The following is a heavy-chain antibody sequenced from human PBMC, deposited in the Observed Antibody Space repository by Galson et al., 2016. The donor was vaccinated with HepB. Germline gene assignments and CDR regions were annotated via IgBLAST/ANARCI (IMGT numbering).Heavy chain of an antibody. CDR3: ARTPWGYYNSNGPSPHDAFDI. J-gene: IGHJ3*02. CDR2: ISSGSTHT. CDR1: GFTFSNYY. V-gene: IGHV3-11*06. D-gene: IGHD3-22*01. Sequence: SLRLSCAASGFTFSNYYMTRIRQAPGKGLEWLSYISSGSTHTNYADSVKGRFTISRDNAKNSLYLKMNSLRAEDTAVYYCARTPWGYYNSNGPSPHDAFDIWGQGTMVTVSS.